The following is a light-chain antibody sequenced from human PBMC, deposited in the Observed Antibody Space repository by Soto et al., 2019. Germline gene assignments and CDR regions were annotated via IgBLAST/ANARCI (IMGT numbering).Light chain of an antibody. Sequence: EIVMTQSPGTLSVSPGERATLSCRASQSLTNKLAWYQQKPGQAPRLLIFASSTRATGVPARFSGSGSGTDFTLTISSLQSEDFAVYYCQQYYRWPITFGQGTRLELK. CDR1: QSLTNK. J-gene: IGKJ5*01. CDR2: ASS. V-gene: IGKV3-15*01. CDR3: QQYYRWPIT.